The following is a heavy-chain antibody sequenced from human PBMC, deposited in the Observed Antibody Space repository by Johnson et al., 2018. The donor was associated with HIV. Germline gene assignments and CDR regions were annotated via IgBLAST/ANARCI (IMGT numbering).Heavy chain of an antibody. J-gene: IGHJ3*02. CDR3: AMEYYYDSSGWAFDI. CDR1: GFTFSSYW. Sequence: VQLVESGGGLVQPGGSLRLSCAASGFTFSSYWMHWVRQAPGKGLVWVSRINSDGSSTSYADSVKGRFTISRDNSKNTLYLQMNSLRAEDTAVYYCAMEYYYDSSGWAFDIWGQGTMVTVSS. CDR2: INSDGSST. D-gene: IGHD3-22*01. V-gene: IGHV3-74*02.